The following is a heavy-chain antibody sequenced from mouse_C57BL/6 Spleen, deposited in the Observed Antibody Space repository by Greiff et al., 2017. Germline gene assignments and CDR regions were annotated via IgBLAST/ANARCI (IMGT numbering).Heavy chain of an antibody. V-gene: IGHV14-3*01. CDR2: IDPASGNT. CDR3: ARQQGDCDAFEY. Sequence: VQLQQSVAELVKPGASVKLSCTASGYTFKNSYMHWVKQRPGQGLEWIGRIDPASGNTKYAAKFQGKATITADTSSSTAYLQLSSLTSEDTSVYYCARQQGDCDAFEYWGQGTLVTVS. D-gene: IGHD2-13*01. J-gene: IGHJ4*01. CDR1: GYTFKNSY.